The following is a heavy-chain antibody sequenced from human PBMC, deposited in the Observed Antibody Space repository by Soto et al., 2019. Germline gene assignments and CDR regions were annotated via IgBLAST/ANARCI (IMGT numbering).Heavy chain of an antibody. CDR3: TRDRSLAS. J-gene: IGHJ5*02. CDR1: GFRFNSYG. V-gene: IGHV3-7*01. CDR2: IKQDGSEK. Sequence: GGSLRLSCAASGFRFNSYGMNWVRQAPGKGLEWVANIKQDGSEKYYVDSVRVRFTISRDNAENSVSLQVNSLRAEDTAVYYCTRDRSLASWGQGT.